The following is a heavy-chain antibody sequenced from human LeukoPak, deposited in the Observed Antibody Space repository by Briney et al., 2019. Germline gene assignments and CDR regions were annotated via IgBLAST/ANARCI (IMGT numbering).Heavy chain of an antibody. D-gene: IGHD3-10*01. CDR2: ISGSGGST. CDR1: RFTFSSYA. J-gene: IGHJ5*02. V-gene: IGHV3-23*01. CDR3: AKETVWFGELGPSYNWFDP. Sequence: GGSLRLSCAASRFTFSSYAMSWVRQAPGKGLEWVSAISGSGGSTYYADSVKGRFTISRDNSKNTLYLQMNSLRAEDTAVYYCAKETVWFGELGPSYNWFDPWGQGTLVTVSS.